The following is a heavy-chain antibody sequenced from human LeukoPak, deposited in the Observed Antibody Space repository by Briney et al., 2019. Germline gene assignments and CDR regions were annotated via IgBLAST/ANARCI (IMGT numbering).Heavy chain of an antibody. D-gene: IGHD3-3*01. V-gene: IGHV4-59*01. Sequence: SETLSLTCTVSGNSISNYHWSWIRQPPGKGLEWIGYLYFSGSTNYNPSLKSRVTISVDTSKNQFSLKLSSVTAADTAMYYCARGIAGEWLPIWGQGTLVTVSS. CDR1: GNSISNYH. CDR2: LYFSGST. J-gene: IGHJ4*02. CDR3: ARGIAGEWLPI.